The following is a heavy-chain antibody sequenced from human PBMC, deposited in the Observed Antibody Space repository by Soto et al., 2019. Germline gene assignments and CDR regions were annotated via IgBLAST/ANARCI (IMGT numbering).Heavy chain of an antibody. CDR3: ARDQLRPLLLSYYGMDV. CDR2: ISAYNGNT. V-gene: IGHV1-18*01. J-gene: IGHJ6*02. CDR1: GYTFTIYG. Sequence: SVKVSCKASGYTFTIYGISCVLQSPLQWRDWMGCISAYNGNTNYAQKLQGRVTMTTDTSTSTAYMELRSLRSDDTAVYYCARDQLRPLLLSYYGMDVWGQGTTVTVSS. D-gene: IGHD5-18*01.